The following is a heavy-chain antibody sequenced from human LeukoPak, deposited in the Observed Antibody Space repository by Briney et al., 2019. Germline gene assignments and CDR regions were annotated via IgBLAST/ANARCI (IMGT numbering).Heavy chain of an antibody. CDR3: ARRYYGSGTALPAAYNWFDP. CDR2: ISAYNGNT. D-gene: IGHD3-10*01. Sequence: ASVKVSCKASGYTFTSYGISWVRQAPGQGLEWMGRISAYNGNTNYAQKLQGRVTMTTDTSTSTAYMELRSLRSDDTAVYYCARRYYGSGTALPAAYNWFDPWGQGTLVTVSS. CDR1: GYTFTSYG. J-gene: IGHJ5*02. V-gene: IGHV1-18*01.